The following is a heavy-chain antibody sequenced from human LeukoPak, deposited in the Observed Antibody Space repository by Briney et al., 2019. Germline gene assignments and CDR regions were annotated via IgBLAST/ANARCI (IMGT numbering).Heavy chain of an antibody. D-gene: IGHD2-2*01. CDR2: IYYSGST. CDR1: GGSISSYY. Sequence: SETLSLTCTVSGGSISSYYWSWIRQPPGKGLEWIGYIYYSGSTNYNPSLKSRVTISVDTSKNQFSLKLSSVTAADTAVYYCARLIVAVPAAGGTELPHDAFDIWGQGTMVTVSS. V-gene: IGHV4-59*01. J-gene: IGHJ3*02. CDR3: ARLIVAVPAAGGTELPHDAFDI.